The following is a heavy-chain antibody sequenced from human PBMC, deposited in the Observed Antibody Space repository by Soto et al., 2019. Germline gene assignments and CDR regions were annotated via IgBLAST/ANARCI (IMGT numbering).Heavy chain of an antibody. Sequence: PSETLSLTCTVSGGSVSSGSFYWTWIRQPPGKGLEWIGYIYYSGTTNYNPSLKSRVTMSVDRSRNQFSLQLSSVTAADTALYYCARKGRLYNYNGIDVWGQGTTVTVSS. V-gene: IGHV4-61*01. CDR3: ARKGRLYNYNGIDV. D-gene: IGHD2-2*02. J-gene: IGHJ6*02. CDR2: IYYSGTT. CDR1: GGSVSSGSFY.